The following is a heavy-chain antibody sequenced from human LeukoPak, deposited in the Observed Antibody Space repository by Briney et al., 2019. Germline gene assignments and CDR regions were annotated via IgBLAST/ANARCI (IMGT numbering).Heavy chain of an antibody. V-gene: IGHV4-34*01. J-gene: IGHJ4*02. CDR1: GGSISSYY. Sequence: SETLSLTCTVSGGSISSYYWTWIRQSPGKGLEWIGESTHSGRTNYNPSLKSRLTISVDTFKNQFSLKLTSVSAADTAVYHCARGRTGAAALDCWGPGTLVTVSS. CDR2: STHSGRT. CDR3: ARGRTGAAALDC. D-gene: IGHD6-25*01.